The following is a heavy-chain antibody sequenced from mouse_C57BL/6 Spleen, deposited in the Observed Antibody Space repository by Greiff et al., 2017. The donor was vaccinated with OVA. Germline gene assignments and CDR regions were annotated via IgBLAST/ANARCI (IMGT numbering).Heavy chain of an antibody. CDR2: ISYSGST. D-gene: IGHD1-1*01. CDR1: GYSITSGYD. V-gene: IGHV3-1*01. CDR3: ARGGESRGYFDY. J-gene: IGHJ2*01. Sequence: DVKLVESGPGMVKPSQSLSLTCTVTGYSITSGYDWHWIRHFPGNKLEWMGYISYSGSTNYNPSLKSRISITHDTSKNHFFLKLNSVTTEDTATYYCARGGESRGYFDYWGQGTTLTVSS.